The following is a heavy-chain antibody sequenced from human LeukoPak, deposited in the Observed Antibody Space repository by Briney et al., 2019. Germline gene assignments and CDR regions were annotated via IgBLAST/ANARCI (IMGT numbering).Heavy chain of an antibody. V-gene: IGHV4-34*01. CDR3: ARHGKRLLWFEGWYFDY. J-gene: IGHJ4*02. CDR2: INHSGST. Sequence: PSETLSLTCAIYGGSFSGYYWGWIRQPPGKGLEWIGEINHSGSTNYNPSLKSRVTISVDTSKNQFSLKLSSVTAADTAVYYCARHGKRLLWFEGWYFDYWGQGTLVTVSS. CDR1: GGSFSGYY. D-gene: IGHD3-10*01.